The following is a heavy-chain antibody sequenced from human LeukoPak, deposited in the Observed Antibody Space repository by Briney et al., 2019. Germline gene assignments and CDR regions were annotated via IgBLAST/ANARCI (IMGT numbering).Heavy chain of an antibody. CDR3: VKDLGRYRNNCFDY. CDR1: GFTFSSYA. CDR2: ISGSGGGT. V-gene: IGHV3-23*01. Sequence: VGALRHSCVASGFTFSSYAMSSVRQAPEKGLEWVSTISGSGGGTYYADSVKDRFTNSRDDPKKTLYLQMNSLRAEDTAVYYCVKDLGRYRNNCFDYWGQGTLVTISS. J-gene: IGHJ4*02. D-gene: IGHD1-26*01.